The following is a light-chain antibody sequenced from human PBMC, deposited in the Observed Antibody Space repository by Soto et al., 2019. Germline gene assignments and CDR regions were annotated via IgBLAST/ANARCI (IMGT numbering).Light chain of an antibody. CDR2: DAS. Sequence: DIQMTQSPSTLSASVGDRVTITCRASQSINTWLAWYKQKPGKAPKVLIYDASSLESGVPSRFSGSGSGTEFTLTISSLQPDEFATYYCQQYSSYPTFGQGTKVEI. J-gene: IGKJ1*01. CDR3: QQYSSYPT. CDR1: QSINTW. V-gene: IGKV1-5*01.